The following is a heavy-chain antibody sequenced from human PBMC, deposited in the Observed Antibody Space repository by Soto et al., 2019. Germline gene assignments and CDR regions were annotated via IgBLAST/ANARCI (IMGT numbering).Heavy chain of an antibody. CDR3: ARGAMAGNEVPGD. Sequence: EGQLVESGGGLVQPGGSLRLSCQVSGFTFSSYWMTWVRRAPGKGLEWVANINLDGGEKYYVEAVKGRFTISRDHAKNSLALDLRERRGNAAAVYYCARGAMAGNEVPGDWGQGTLVTVSS. D-gene: IGHD1-1*01. CDR1: GFTFSSYW. CDR2: INLDGGEK. J-gene: IGHJ1*01. V-gene: IGHV3-7*05.